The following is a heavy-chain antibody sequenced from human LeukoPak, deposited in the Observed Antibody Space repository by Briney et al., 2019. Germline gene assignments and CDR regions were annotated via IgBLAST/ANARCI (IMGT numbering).Heavy chain of an antibody. CDR3: ARDPDFGWELRHPDAFDI. Sequence: ASVKVSCKASGYTFTRYGITWVRQAPGQGLEWMGWISTYDGGTNYAQRFQGGVTMTADTSISTAYMQLSGLISDDTAVYYCARDPDFGWELRHPDAFDIWGQGTMVTVSS. J-gene: IGHJ3*02. CDR1: GYTFTRYG. V-gene: IGHV1-18*01. CDR2: ISTYDGGT. D-gene: IGHD1-26*01.